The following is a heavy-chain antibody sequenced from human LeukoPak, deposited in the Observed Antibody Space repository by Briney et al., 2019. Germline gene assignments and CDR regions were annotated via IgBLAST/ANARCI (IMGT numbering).Heavy chain of an antibody. CDR1: GXSISSYY. D-gene: IGHD3-22*01. Sequence: KPSETLSLTFTVSGXSISSYYWSWIRQPPGKGLEWIGNIYDSGSTNYNPSLKSRLTISVDTSKHQCSLKLSSVTAADTAVYYCARQSISGSSLSYFDYWGQGTLVNVSS. CDR3: ARQSISGSSLSYFDY. CDR2: IYDSGST. J-gene: IGHJ4*02. V-gene: IGHV4-59*01.